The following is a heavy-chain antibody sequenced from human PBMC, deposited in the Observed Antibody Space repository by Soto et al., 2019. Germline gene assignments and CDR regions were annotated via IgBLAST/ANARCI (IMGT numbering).Heavy chain of an antibody. J-gene: IGHJ6*02. CDR3: TTDQYRIYGSGSYYYYYYGMDV. CDR2: IYYSGST. CDR1: GGSISSGGYY. V-gene: IGHV4-31*03. Sequence: SETLSLTCTVSGGSISSGGYYWSWIRQHPGKGLERIGYIYYSGSTYYNPSLKSRVTISVDTSKNQFSLKLSSVTAADTAVYYCTTDQYRIYGSGSYYYYYYGMDVWGQGTTVTVSS. D-gene: IGHD3-10*01.